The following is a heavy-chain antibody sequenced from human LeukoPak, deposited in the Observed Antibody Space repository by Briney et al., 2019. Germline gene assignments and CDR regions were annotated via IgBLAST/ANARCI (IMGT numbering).Heavy chain of an antibody. CDR2: ISTSGSTI. V-gene: IGHV3-11*01. J-gene: IGHJ3*02. CDR1: GFSFSDHN. Sequence: GGSLRLSCAASGFSFSDHNMSWIRQAPGKGLEWVSYISTSGSTIYYADSVKGRFTISRDNAKNSLYLQMNSLRAEDTAVYYCARGFDIVVVVDHGIDAFDIWGQGTMVTVSS. CDR3: ARGFDIVVVVDHGIDAFDI. D-gene: IGHD2-15*01.